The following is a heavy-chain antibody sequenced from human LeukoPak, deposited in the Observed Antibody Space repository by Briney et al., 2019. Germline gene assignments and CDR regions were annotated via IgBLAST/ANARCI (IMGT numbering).Heavy chain of an antibody. D-gene: IGHD6-13*01. CDR1: GYTFTSYA. V-gene: IGHV1-3*01. CDR3: ARDASSSWYPYYFDY. Sequence: GASVKVSCKASGYTFTSYAMHWVRQAPGQRLEWMGWINAGNGNTKYSQKFQGRVTITRDTSASTAYMELSSQRSEDTAVYYCARDASSSWYPYYFDYWGQGTLVTVSS. J-gene: IGHJ4*02. CDR2: INAGNGNT.